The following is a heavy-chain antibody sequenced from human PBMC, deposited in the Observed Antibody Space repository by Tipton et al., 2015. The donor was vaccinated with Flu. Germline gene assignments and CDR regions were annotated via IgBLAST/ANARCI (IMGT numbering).Heavy chain of an antibody. D-gene: IGHD6-19*01. CDR1: GGSFSGYY. J-gene: IGHJ5*02. V-gene: IGHV4-34*01. Sequence: TLSLTCAVYGGSFSGYYWSWIRQPPGKGLEWIGEINHSGSTNYNPSLKSRVTISVDTSKNQFSLKLSSVTAADTAVYYCARASGIAVAGTGSGRYNWFDPWGQGTLVTVSS. CDR3: ARASGIAVAGTGSGRYNWFDP. CDR2: INHSGST.